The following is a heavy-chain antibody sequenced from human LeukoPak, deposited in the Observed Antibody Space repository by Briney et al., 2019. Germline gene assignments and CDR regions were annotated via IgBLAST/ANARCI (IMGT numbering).Heavy chain of an antibody. J-gene: IGHJ4*02. CDR2: IRYDGSNE. CDR1: GFTFSSYG. Sequence: GGSLRLSCAASGFTFSSYGMHWVRQAPGKGLEWVSFIRYDGSNEYYADSVRGRFTISRDNSKNTLYLQMNSLRAEDTAVYYCARGPSGYHNTGGQGTLVTVSS. V-gene: IGHV3-30*02. CDR3: ARGPSGYHNT. D-gene: IGHD5-12*01.